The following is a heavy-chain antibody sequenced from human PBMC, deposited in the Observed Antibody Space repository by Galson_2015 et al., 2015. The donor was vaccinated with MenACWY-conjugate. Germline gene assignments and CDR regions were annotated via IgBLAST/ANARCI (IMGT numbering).Heavy chain of an antibody. V-gene: IGHV4-31*02. J-gene: IGHJ4*02. CDR3: ARLLQTYSGYAQYYFDY. D-gene: IGHD5-12*01. Sequence: IRSGAHYWSWIRQHPGKGLEWIGYIYYSGSTYYNPSLKSRVTISVDTSKNQFSLKLSSVTAADTAVYYCARLLQTYSGYAQYYFDYWGQGTLVTVSS. CDR1: IRSGAHY. CDR2: IYYSGST.